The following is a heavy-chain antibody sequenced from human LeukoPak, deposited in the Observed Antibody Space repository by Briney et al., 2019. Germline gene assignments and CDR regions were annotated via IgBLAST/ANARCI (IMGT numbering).Heavy chain of an antibody. J-gene: IGHJ4*02. CDR3: AKDAEYYDILTGYYQGAFDY. CDR1: GFTFSSYA. CDR2: ISGSGGST. Sequence: GGSLRLSCAASGFTFSSYAMSWVRQAPGKGLEWVSAISGSGGSTYYADSVKGRFTISRDNSKNTLYPQMNSLRAEDTAVYYCAKDAEYYDILTGYYQGAFDYWGQGTLVTVSS. D-gene: IGHD3-9*01. V-gene: IGHV3-23*01.